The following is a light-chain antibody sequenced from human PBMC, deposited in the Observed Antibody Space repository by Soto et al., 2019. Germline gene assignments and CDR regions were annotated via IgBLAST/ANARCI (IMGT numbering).Light chain of an antibody. J-gene: IGLJ1*01. V-gene: IGLV2-23*02. CDR1: NSDVGSYNL. Sequence: QSVLTQPASVSGSPGQSITISCTGTNSDVGSYNLVSWYQQHPGKAPKLMIYEVSKRPSGVSNRFSGSKSGNTASLTISGLQAEDEADYYCCSYAGSREVFGTGTKVTVL. CDR3: CSYAGSREV. CDR2: EVS.